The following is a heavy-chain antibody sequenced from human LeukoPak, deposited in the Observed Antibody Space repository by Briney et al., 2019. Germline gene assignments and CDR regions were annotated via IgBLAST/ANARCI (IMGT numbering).Heavy chain of an antibody. D-gene: IGHD3-22*01. J-gene: IGHJ4*02. Sequence: GSLRLSCAASGFTFSSYWMSWVRQAPGKGLEWVANIKQDGSEKYYVDSVKGRFTISRDNAKNSLYLQMNSLRAEDTAVYYCARDVTYYYDSSGSLGGQGTLVTVSS. CDR3: ARDVTYYYDSSGSL. CDR2: IKQDGSEK. V-gene: IGHV3-7*01. CDR1: GFTFSSYW.